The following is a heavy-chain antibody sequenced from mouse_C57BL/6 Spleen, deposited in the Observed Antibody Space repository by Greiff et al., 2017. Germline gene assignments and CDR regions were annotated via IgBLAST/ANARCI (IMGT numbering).Heavy chain of an antibody. V-gene: IGHV3-6*01. CDR3: AREGSSYRYFDV. D-gene: IGHD1-1*01. CDR2: ISYDGSN. CDR1: GYSITSGYY. J-gene: IGHJ1*03. Sequence: EVKLVEPGPGLVKPSQSLSLTCSVTGYSITSGYYWNWIRQFPGNKLEWMGYISYDGSNNYNPSLKNRISITRDTSKNQFFLKLNSVTTEDTATYYCAREGSSYRYFDVWGTGTTVTVSS.